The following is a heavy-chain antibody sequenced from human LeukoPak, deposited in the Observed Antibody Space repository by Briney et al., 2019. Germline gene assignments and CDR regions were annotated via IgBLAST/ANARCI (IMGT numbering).Heavy chain of an antibody. Sequence: GGSLRLSCAASVFTFNNYWMNWVRQTPGKGLEWVANIKDDGSEKYYLDSVKGRFTISRDNAKNSLYLQMNGLRAEDTAVYYCAGVAWPYYFDSWGQGTLVTVSS. CDR3: AGVAWPYYFDS. CDR1: VFTFNNYW. CDR2: IKDDGSEK. J-gene: IGHJ4*02. V-gene: IGHV3-7*01.